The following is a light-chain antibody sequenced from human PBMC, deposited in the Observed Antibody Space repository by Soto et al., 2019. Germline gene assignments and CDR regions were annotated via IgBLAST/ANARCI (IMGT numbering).Light chain of an antibody. CDR2: AAS. CDR3: QQANSFPFT. V-gene: IGKV1-12*01. J-gene: IGKJ4*01. Sequence: DIQMTQSPSSVSASVGDRVTITCRASQGISSWIAWYQQKPGKAPKLLIYAASSWQSGVPSRFSGSGSGKDFTLTISSLQPEDFANYYCQQANSFPFTFGRGTKVEIK. CDR1: QGISSW.